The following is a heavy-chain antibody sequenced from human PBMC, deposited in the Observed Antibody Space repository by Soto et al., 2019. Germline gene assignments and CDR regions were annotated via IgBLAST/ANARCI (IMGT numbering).Heavy chain of an antibody. Sequence: PSETLSLTCTVSGGSISSFDWNWIRQPPGKGLEWIGYISYSGSTNYNPSLKSRVTISVDTSKNQFSLKLSSVTATDTAVYYCARQDSSGYGFDSWGQGTLVTVS. V-gene: IGHV4-59*08. CDR3: ARQDSSGYGFDS. J-gene: IGHJ4*02. D-gene: IGHD3-22*01. CDR1: GGSISSFD. CDR2: ISYSGST.